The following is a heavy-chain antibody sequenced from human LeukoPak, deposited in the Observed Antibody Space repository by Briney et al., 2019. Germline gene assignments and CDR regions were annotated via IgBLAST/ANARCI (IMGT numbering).Heavy chain of an antibody. Sequence: ASVKVSCKASGGTFRSYGINWVRQAPGQGLEWMGGIIPIFGTTNYAQKFQGRVTITADESTSTAYMELSSLRSEDTAVYYCARGLTSGSYSFDYWGQGTLVTVSS. CDR1: GGTFRSYG. CDR2: IIPIFGTT. J-gene: IGHJ4*02. D-gene: IGHD1-26*01. CDR3: ARGLTSGSYSFDY. V-gene: IGHV1-69*13.